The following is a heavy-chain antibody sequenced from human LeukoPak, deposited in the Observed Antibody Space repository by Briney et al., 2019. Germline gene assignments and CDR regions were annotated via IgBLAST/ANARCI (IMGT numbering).Heavy chain of an antibody. J-gene: IGHJ4*02. CDR2: ISYDGSNK. V-gene: IGHV3-30-3*01. CDR1: GFTFSSYA. CDR3: ARDPNYDYVWGSYGSFDY. D-gene: IGHD3-16*02. Sequence: GGSLRLSCAASGFTFSSYAMHWVRQAPGKGLEWVAVISYDGSNKYYADSVKGRFTTSRDNSKNTLYLQMNSLRAEDTAVYYCARDPNYDYVWGSYGSFDYWGQGTLVTVSS.